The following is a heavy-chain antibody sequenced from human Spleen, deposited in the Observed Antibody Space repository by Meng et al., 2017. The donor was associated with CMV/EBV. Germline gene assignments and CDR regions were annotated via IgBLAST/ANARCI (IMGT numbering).Heavy chain of an antibody. CDR1: GFIFDSFA. CDR2: ISYDGDNK. V-gene: IGHV3-30-3*01. J-gene: IGHJ4*02. CDR3: ARADYDFWSGSGY. D-gene: IGHD3-3*01. Sequence: AASGFIFDSFALRWVRQAPGKGLEWVAVISYDGDNKYYADSVKGRFTISRDNSNSTVYLQMNSLRTEDTAVYYCARADYDFWSGSGYWGQGTLVTVSS.